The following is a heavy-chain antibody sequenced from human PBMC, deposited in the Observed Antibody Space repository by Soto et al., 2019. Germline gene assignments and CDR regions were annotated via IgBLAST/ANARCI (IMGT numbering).Heavy chain of an antibody. CDR1: GGTFSSYT. Sequence: GASVKVSCKASGGTFSSYTISWVRQAPGQGLEWMGRIIPILGIANYAQKFQGRVTITADKSTSTAYMELSSLGSEDTAVYDGARELGYGRGGSSYGPWDAFIIGGQGTMVT. CDR3: ARELGYGRGGSSYGPWDAFII. CDR2: IIPILGIA. J-gene: IGHJ3*02. D-gene: IGHD2-15*01. V-gene: IGHV1-69*04.